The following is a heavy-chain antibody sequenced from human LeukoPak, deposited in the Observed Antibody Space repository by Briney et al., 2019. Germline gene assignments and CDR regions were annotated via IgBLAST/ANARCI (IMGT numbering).Heavy chain of an antibody. Sequence: GGSLRLSCAASGFTFSSYAMSWVRQAPGKGLEWVSAISGSGGSTYYADSVKGRFTISRDNSKNKLYLQMNSLRAEDTAVNYCAKEQLDYYGDNESFDYWGQGTLVTVSS. D-gene: IGHD4-17*01. CDR3: AKEQLDYYGDNESFDY. J-gene: IGHJ4*02. V-gene: IGHV3-23*01. CDR1: GFTFSSYA. CDR2: ISGSGGST.